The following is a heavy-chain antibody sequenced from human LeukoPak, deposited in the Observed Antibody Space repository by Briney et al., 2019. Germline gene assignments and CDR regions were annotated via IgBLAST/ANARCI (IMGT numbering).Heavy chain of an antibody. CDR3: ARGPYSSGWYEYDNWYFDL. CDR1: GFTFSSYS. V-gene: IGHV3-21*01. J-gene: IGHJ2*01. Sequence: GGSLRLSCAASGFTFSSYSMNWVRQAPGKGLEWVSSISSSSSYIYYADSVKGRFTISRDNAKNSLYLQMNSLGAEDTAVYYCARGPYSSGWYEYDNWYFDLWGRGTLVTVSS. CDR2: ISSSSSYI. D-gene: IGHD6-19*01.